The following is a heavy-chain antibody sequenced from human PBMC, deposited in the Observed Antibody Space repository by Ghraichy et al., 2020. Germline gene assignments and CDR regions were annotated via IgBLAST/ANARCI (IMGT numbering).Heavy chain of an antibody. J-gene: IGHJ6*02. CDR3: ARVREYCSGGSCHGMDV. CDR2: ISSSSSYI. Sequence: GGSLRLSCAASGFTFSSYSINWVRQAPGKGLEWVSSISSSSSYIYYADSVKGRFTISRDNAKNSLYLQMNSLRAEDTAVYYCARVREYCSGGSCHGMDVWGQGTTVTVSS. CDR1: GFTFSSYS. V-gene: IGHV3-21*01. D-gene: IGHD2-15*01.